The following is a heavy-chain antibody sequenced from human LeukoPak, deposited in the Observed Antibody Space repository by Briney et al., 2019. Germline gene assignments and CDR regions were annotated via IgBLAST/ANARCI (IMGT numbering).Heavy chain of an antibody. V-gene: IGHV1-3*01. Sequence: ASVKVSCKASGYTFIEYSIHWVRQAPGQRLEWMGWINGANGNTKYSPKFQGRVTITRDTSASTAYMELSSLRSEDTAVYYCTRATYSIAWYAFWGQGTLVTVSS. J-gene: IGHJ5*01. D-gene: IGHD6-13*01. CDR3: TRATYSIAWYAF. CDR2: INGANGNT. CDR1: GYTFIEYS.